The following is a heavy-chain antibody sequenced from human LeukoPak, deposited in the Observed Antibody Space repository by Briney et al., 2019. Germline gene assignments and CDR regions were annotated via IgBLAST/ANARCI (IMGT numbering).Heavy chain of an antibody. J-gene: IGHJ5*02. CDR1: GFSVSGIH. CDR2: LYSGGAT. D-gene: IGHD4-23*01. Sequence: QPGGSLRLSCAASGFSVSGIHMNWVRQAPGKDLEWASGLYSGGATYYADSMGGRFTISRDPSKNTLYLQMTSLRVDDTAIYYCARGNGNVGGRLDPWGQGTRVTVSS. CDR3: ARGNGNVGGRLDP. V-gene: IGHV3-66*01.